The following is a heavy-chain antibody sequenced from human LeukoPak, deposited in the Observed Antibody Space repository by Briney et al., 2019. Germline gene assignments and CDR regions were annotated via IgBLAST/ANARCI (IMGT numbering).Heavy chain of an antibody. V-gene: IGHV3-9*01. J-gene: IGHJ4*02. CDR3: VKGSYGSGSYVDS. CDR2: ISWNSGVI. D-gene: IGHD3-10*01. Sequence: GGSLRLSCAASGFTFSNAWMSWVRQAPGKGLEWVSFISWNSGVIGYADSVKGRFTISRDNAKNSLYLQMKSLRAEDTALYYCVKGSYGSGSYVDSWGQGSLVTVSS. CDR1: GFTFSNAW.